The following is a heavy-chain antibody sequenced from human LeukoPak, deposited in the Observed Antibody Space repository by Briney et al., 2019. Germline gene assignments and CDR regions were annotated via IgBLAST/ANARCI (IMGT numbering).Heavy chain of an antibody. CDR3: AKSGQLGGYYYYYYMDV. J-gene: IGHJ6*03. V-gene: IGHV3-9*03. Sequence: GRSLRLSXAASGFTFDDYAMHWVRQAPGKGLEWVSGISWNSGSIGYADSVKGRFTISRDNAKNSLYLQMNSLRAEDMALYYCAKSGQLGGYYYYYYMDVWGKGTTVTVSS. CDR2: ISWNSGSI. D-gene: IGHD6-6*01. CDR1: GFTFDDYA.